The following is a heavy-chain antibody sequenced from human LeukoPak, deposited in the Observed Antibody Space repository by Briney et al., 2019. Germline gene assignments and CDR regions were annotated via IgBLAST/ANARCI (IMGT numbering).Heavy chain of an antibody. D-gene: IGHD1-1*01. J-gene: IGHJ5*02. CDR2: INPNSGGT. V-gene: IGHV1-2*02. CDR1: GYTFTGYY. CDR3: ARGYNWDDQKPTSWFDP. Sequence: GASVKVSCKASGYTFTGYYMHWVRQAPGQGVEWMGWINPNSGGTNYAQKFQGRVTMTRDTSISTAYMELSRLRSDDTAVYYCARGYNWDDQKPTSWFDPWGQGTLVTVSS.